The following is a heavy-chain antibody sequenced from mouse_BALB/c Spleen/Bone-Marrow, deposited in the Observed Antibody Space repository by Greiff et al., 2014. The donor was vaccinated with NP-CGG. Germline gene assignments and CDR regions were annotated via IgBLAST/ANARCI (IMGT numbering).Heavy chain of an antibody. CDR1: GYTFTSYW. J-gene: IGHJ2*01. Sequence: EVQLQQSGTVLARPGASVKMSCKASGYTFTSYWMHWVKQRPRQGLEWIGTIYPGNSDITYNQKFKGKAKLTAVTSTSTAYMELSSLTNEDSAVYYCTTLARNYFDYGGQGTTLTVSS. V-gene: IGHV1-5*01. CDR3: TTLARNYFDY. CDR2: IYPGNSDI.